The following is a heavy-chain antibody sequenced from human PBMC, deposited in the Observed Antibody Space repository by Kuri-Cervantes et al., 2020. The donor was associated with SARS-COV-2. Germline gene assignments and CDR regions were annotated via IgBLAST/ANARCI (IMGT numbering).Heavy chain of an antibody. CDR2: ISWNSGSI. CDR1: GFTFDDYA. J-gene: IGHJ4*02. D-gene: IGHD3-22*01. CDR3: ARGWRYYDSSGYYYYFDY. Sequence: GGSLRPSCAASGFTFDDYAMHWVRQAPGKGLEWVSGISWNSGSIGYADSVKGRFTISRDNAKNSLYLQMNSLRAEDTALYYCARGWRYYDSSGYYYYFDYWGQGTLVTVSS. V-gene: IGHV3-9*01.